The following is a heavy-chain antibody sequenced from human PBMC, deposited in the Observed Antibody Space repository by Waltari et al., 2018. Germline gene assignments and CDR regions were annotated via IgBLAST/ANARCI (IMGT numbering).Heavy chain of an antibody. CDR1: GYSISSGYY. D-gene: IGHD1-26*01. CDR2: IYHSGST. Sequence: QVQLQESGPGLVKPSETLSLTCAVSGYSISSGYYWGCIRQPPGKGLEWIGSIYHSGSTYYNPSLKSRVTISVDTSKNQFSLKLSSVTAADTAVYYCARDLSAHSGSYYFDYWGQGTLVTVSS. J-gene: IGHJ4*02. V-gene: IGHV4-38-2*02. CDR3: ARDLSAHSGSYYFDY.